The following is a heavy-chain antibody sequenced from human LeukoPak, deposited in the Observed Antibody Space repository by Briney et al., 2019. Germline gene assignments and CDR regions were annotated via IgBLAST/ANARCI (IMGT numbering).Heavy chain of an antibody. V-gene: IGHV4-61*05. D-gene: IGHD2-2*01. CDR3: ARVERQMPTSHCSSTSCYSFFYYYYMDV. CDR1: GGSISSSSYY. CDR2: IYYSGST. Sequence: PSETLSLTCTVSGGSISSSSYYWGWIRQPPGKGLEWIGYIYYSGSTNYNPSLKSRVTISVDTSKNQFSLKLNSVTAADTAVYYCARVERQMPTSHCSSTSCYSFFYYYYMDVWGKGTTVTVSS. J-gene: IGHJ6*03.